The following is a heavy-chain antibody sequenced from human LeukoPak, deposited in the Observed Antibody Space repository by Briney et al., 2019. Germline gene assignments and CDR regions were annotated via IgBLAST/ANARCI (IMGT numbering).Heavy chain of an antibody. V-gene: IGHV1-18*01. D-gene: IGHD2-2*01. CDR2: ISAYNGNT. Sequence: ASVKVSCKASGYTFTSYGISWVRQAPGQGLEWMGWISAYNGNTNYAQKLQGRVTMTTDTSTSTAYMELSRLRSGDTAVYYCARGIVVVPAAQRSGHGRSWFDPWGQGTLVTVSS. CDR3: ARGIVVVPAAQRSGHGRSWFDP. CDR1: GYTFTSYG. J-gene: IGHJ5*02.